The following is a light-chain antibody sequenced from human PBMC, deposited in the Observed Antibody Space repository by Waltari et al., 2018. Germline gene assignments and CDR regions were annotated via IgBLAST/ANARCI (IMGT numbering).Light chain of an antibody. J-gene: IGLJ3*02. CDR2: EVT. CDR3: CSYAGDTTWV. V-gene: IGLV2-23*02. Sequence: QSAMTQTAAVAGSPGQSITISCAGNSGDVGNYNLVYWYQKHPGKAPKFMIYEVTKRPSGVSDRFSGSKSGNTASLTISGLQAEDEADYYCCSYAGDTTWVFGGGTKLTVL. CDR1: SGDVGNYNL.